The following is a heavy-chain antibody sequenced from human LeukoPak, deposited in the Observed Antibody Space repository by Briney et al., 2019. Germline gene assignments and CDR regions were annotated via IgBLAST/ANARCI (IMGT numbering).Heavy chain of an antibody. CDR1: GGTFSSYA. D-gene: IGHD1-26*01. CDR3: ARGPGGIRGRRNNWFDP. J-gene: IGHJ5*02. Sequence: SVKVSCKASGGTFSSYAISWVRQAPGQGLEWMGGIIPIFGTANYAQKFQGRVTITADESTSTAYMELSSLRSEDTAVYYCARGPGGIRGRRNNWFDPWGQGTLVTVSS. CDR2: IIPIFGTA. V-gene: IGHV1-69*13.